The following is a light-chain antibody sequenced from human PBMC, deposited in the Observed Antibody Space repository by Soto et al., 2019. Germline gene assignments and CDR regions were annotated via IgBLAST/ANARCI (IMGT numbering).Light chain of an antibody. J-gene: IGKJ1*01. V-gene: IGKV3-20*01. CDR1: QSVSIL. CDR2: GAS. Sequence: EIVMTQSPATLSVSPGERATLSCRASQSVSILLAWYRQQPGQTPRLLIFGASGRATGIPDRFSGSGSGTDFTLTISRLEPEDFAVYYCQQYGSLSWTFGQGTKVDIK. CDR3: QQYGSLSWT.